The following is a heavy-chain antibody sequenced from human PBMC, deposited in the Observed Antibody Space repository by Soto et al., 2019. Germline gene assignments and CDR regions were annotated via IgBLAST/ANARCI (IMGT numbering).Heavy chain of an antibody. Sequence: QVQLVESGGGVVQPGRSLRLSCAASGFTFSSYGMHWVRQAPGKGLEWVAVIWYDGSNKYYADSVKGRFTISRDNSKNPLYLQMNSLRAEDTAVYDCARGIVATITLYYWGQGTLVTVSS. D-gene: IGHD5-12*01. CDR2: IWYDGSNK. J-gene: IGHJ4*02. CDR3: ARGIVATITLYY. CDR1: GFTFSSYG. V-gene: IGHV3-33*01.